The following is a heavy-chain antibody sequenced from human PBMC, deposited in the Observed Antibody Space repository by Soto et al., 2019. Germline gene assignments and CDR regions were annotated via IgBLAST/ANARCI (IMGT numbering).Heavy chain of an antibody. Sequence: QVQLQQWGAGPLRPLETLSLTCGVSGGSFSGYYWAWIRQSPGKGLEWMGEINDRGSINYNPSLNSRGSISGDRSKNHYSLTLRSVTAADTAVYYCARESHDILTGPPWVWYFDLWGRGTLVTVSS. V-gene: IGHV4-34*01. J-gene: IGHJ2*01. D-gene: IGHD3-9*01. CDR3: ARESHDILTGPPWVWYFDL. CDR2: INDRGSI. CDR1: GGSFSGYY.